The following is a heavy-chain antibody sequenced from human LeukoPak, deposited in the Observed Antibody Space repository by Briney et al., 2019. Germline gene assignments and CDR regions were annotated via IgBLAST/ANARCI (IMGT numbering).Heavy chain of an antibody. CDR3: ARCYSSSWQRLDN. V-gene: IGHV1-69*05. Sequence: RASVKVSCKASGGTFSSYAISWVRQAPGQGLEWMGGIIPIFGTANYAQKFQGRVTITTDESTSTAYMELSSLRSEDTAVYYCARCYSSSWQRLDNWGQGTLVIVSS. CDR1: GGTFSSYA. J-gene: IGHJ4*02. D-gene: IGHD6-13*01. CDR2: IIPIFGTA.